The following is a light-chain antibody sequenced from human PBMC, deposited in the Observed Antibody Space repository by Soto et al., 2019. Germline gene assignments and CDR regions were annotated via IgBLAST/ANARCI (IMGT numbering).Light chain of an antibody. V-gene: IGKV1-33*01. J-gene: IGKJ1*01. CDR3: QQSYNLPRT. Sequence: DIKMSQSPSSLFASVGDRVTITCQATQDINIYLNWYQQKPGKAPNLLIYDASNLEIGVPSRFSGSGSGTDFTLTIIGLQPEDFASYWCQQSYNLPRTFGPGTKVDIK. CDR1: QDINIY. CDR2: DAS.